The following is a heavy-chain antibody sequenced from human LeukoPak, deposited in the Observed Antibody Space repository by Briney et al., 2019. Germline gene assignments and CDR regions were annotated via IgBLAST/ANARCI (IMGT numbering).Heavy chain of an antibody. Sequence: GGSLRLSCAASRFTFSTYAMSWVRQAPGKGLEWVSGISGSGGSTYYADSVKGRFIISRDNSKNTLYLQMNSLRAEDTAVYYCAKGMGYDILTGYPYFDYWGQGTLVTVSS. J-gene: IGHJ4*02. CDR3: AKGMGYDILTGYPYFDY. CDR1: RFTFSTYA. CDR2: ISGSGGST. D-gene: IGHD3-9*01. V-gene: IGHV3-23*01.